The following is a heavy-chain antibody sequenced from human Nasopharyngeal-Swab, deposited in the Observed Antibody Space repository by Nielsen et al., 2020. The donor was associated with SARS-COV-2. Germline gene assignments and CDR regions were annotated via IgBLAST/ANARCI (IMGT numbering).Heavy chain of an antibody. CDR3: ARDESGDYLGLPFDH. V-gene: IGHV4-39*07. D-gene: IGHD4-17*01. CDR2: VLSSGST. J-gene: IGHJ4*02. CDR1: GASISNRNNY. Sequence: GSLRLSCVVSGASISNRNNYWGWIRPSPGKGLEWIGTVLSSGSTYNPSLKSRVTMSVDTSKNQFSLKLTSVTAADTAVYYCARDESGDYLGLPFDHWGRGTLVTVSS.